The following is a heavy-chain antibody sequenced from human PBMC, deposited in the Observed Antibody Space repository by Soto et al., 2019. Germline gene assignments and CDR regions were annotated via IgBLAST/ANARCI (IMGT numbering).Heavy chain of an antibody. CDR3: TRLLSDAFDI. V-gene: IGHV3-73*01. J-gene: IGHJ3*02. CDR1: GFTFSGAA. Sequence: GGSLRLSCADSGFTFSGAAMNWVRQSSGKGLERVGRIRSKGNSYATAYAASVKGSFTISRDDSKNTAYLQMNSLKTEDTAVYYCTRLLSDAFDIWGQGTMVTVSS. CDR2: IRSKGNSYAT.